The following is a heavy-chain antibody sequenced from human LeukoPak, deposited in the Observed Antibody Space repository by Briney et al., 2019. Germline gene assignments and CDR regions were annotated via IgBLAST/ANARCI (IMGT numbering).Heavy chain of an antibody. Sequence: SGPTLVNPTQTLTLTCSFSGFSLSSYGLGVGWIRQPPGKALEWLALIYWDDDKRYNPSLKSRLTITKDTSKNQVVLTMTDMDPVDTATYFCARRPYDSCSGDNCHLGAFAPWGQGTLVTVSS. CDR1: GFSLSSYGLG. J-gene: IGHJ5*02. CDR3: ARRPYDSCSGDNCHLGAFAP. CDR2: IYWDDDK. V-gene: IGHV2-5*02. D-gene: IGHD2-15*01.